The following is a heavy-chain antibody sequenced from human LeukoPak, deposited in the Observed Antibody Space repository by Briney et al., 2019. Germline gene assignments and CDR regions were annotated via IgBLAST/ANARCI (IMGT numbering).Heavy chain of an antibody. CDR3: AKDQGYYDSSGCFDY. CDR2: ISGSGGST. Sequence: GGSLRLSCAASGFTFSSYAMSWVRQAPGKGLEWVSAISGSGGSTYYADSVKGRFTISRDNSKNTLYLQMNSLRAEDTAAYYCAKDQGYYDSSGCFDYWGQGTLVTVSS. V-gene: IGHV3-23*01. J-gene: IGHJ4*02. CDR1: GFTFSSYA. D-gene: IGHD3-22*01.